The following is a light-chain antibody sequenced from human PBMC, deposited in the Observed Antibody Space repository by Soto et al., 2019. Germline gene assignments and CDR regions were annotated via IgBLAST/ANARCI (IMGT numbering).Light chain of an antibody. CDR2: GAS. Sequence: ETVLTPAPGTLSLSPGERATLSCRASKRVGSAYLAWYQQKPGQAPRLLVSGASRRATGIPDRFSGGGAGTDFTLTISRLEPEDSALYYCQQYDRPPLTFGQGTRLEIK. J-gene: IGKJ5*01. CDR1: KRVGSAY. CDR3: QQYDRPPLT. V-gene: IGKV3-20*01.